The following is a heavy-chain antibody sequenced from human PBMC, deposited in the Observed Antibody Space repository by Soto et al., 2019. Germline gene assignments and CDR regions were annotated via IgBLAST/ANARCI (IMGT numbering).Heavy chain of an antibody. CDR2: TNHSGST. V-gene: IGHV4-38-2*01. CDR3: ARGTLTTYNWFDP. Sequence: PAATLALTCAVCGYSISSGYYWGWMRQYPGKGLEWLGSTNHSGSTFYNQSLRSRLTLSVETSKNQLSLELDSVTAADTAIYYCARGTLTTYNWFDPWGQGALVTVSS. CDR1: GYSISSGYY. J-gene: IGHJ5*02. D-gene: IGHD4-17*01.